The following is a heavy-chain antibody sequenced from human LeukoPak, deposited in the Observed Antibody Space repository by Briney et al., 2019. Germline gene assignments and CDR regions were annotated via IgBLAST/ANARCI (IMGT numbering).Heavy chain of an antibody. D-gene: IGHD3-3*01. V-gene: IGHV4-39*07. CDR2: IYYSGST. CDR3: ARGTYYDFWSGYYSYFDY. CDR1: GGSISSSSYY. J-gene: IGHJ4*02. Sequence: SETLSLTCTVSGGSISSSSYYWGWIRQPPGKGLEWIGSIYYSGSTYYNPSLKSRVTISVDTSKNQFSLKLSSVTAADTAVYYCARGTYYDFWSGYYSYFDYWGQETLVTVSS.